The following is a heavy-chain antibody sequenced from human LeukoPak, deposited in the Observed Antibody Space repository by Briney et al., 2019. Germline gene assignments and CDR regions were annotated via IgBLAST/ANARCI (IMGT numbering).Heavy chain of an antibody. CDR3: AKFKGHYYYDSSGYCDN. CDR2: IWYDGSNK. J-gene: IGHJ4*02. D-gene: IGHD3-22*01. Sequence: GGSLRLSCAASGFTFSSYGMHWVRQAPGKGLEWVAVIWYDGSNKYYADSVKGRFTISRDNSKNTLHLQMSSLRAEDTAVYYCAKFKGHYYYDSSGYCDNWGQGTLVTVSS. V-gene: IGHV3-33*06. CDR1: GFTFSSYG.